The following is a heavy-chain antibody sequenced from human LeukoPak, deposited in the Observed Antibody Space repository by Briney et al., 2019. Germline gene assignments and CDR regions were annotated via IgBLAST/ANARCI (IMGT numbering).Heavy chain of an antibody. Sequence: SVKVSCKASRGTFSSYAISWVRQAPGQGLEWMGRIIPIFGTANCAQKFQGRVTITTDESTSTAYMELSSLRSEDTAVYYCARSVDYYDSSGYYFGAFDIWGQGTMVTVSS. CDR2: IIPIFGTA. J-gene: IGHJ3*02. CDR3: ARSVDYYDSSGYYFGAFDI. D-gene: IGHD3-22*01. V-gene: IGHV1-69*05. CDR1: RGTFSSYA.